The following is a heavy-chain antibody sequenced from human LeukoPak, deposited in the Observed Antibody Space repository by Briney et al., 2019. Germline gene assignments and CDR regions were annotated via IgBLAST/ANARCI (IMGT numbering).Heavy chain of an antibody. V-gene: IGHV3-11*01. J-gene: IGHJ4*02. CDR1: GFTFGDYH. Sequence: TGGSLRLSCAVSGFTFGDYHMTWIRQAPGSGLEWISYINSSGSTVYYAESVKGRFTISRDNARKPLYLQMNNVRAGDTAVYYCARSIAYGISFVRGFIADYWGQGALVTVSS. CDR2: INSSGSTV. D-gene: IGHD3-10*01. CDR3: ARSIAYGISFVRGFIADY.